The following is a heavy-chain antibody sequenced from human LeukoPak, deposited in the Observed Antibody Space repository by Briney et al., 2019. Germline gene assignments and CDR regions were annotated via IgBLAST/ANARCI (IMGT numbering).Heavy chain of an antibody. Sequence: ASVKVSCKASGYTFTSYGISWVRQAPGQGLEWMGWISAYNGNTNYAQKLQGRVTMTTDTSTSTAYMELRSLTSDDTAVYYCAREPTRGGYFDYWGQGTLVTVSS. CDR1: GYTFTSYG. D-gene: IGHD3-16*01. V-gene: IGHV1-18*01. CDR3: AREPTRGGYFDY. J-gene: IGHJ4*02. CDR2: ISAYNGNT.